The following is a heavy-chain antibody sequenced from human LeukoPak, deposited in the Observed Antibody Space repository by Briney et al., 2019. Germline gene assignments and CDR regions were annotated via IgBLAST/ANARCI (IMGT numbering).Heavy chain of an antibody. D-gene: IGHD3-10*01. J-gene: IGHJ4*02. CDR2: ISAGGGIT. Sequence: GGSLRLSCAASGFTFRSSAMSWVRQAPGKGLEWVSGISAGGGITVYADSVKGRFTISRDNSKNTLYLQMNSLRAEDTAVYYCAKASSITMVRGVTGFDYWGQGTLVTVSS. CDR3: AKASSITMVRGVTGFDY. V-gene: IGHV3-23*01. CDR1: GFTFRSSA.